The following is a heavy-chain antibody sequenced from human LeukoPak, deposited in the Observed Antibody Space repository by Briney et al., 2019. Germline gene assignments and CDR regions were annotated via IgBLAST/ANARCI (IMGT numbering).Heavy chain of an antibody. CDR2: IKQDGSEK. V-gene: IGHV3-7*01. CDR1: GFTFSSYW. Sequence: GGSLRLSCAASGFTFSSYWMSWVRQAPGKGLEWVANIKQDGSEKYYVDSVKGRFTISRDNAKNLLYLQMNSLRAEDTAVYYCASRIAVAGYYWFDPWGQGTLVTVSS. D-gene: IGHD6-19*01. J-gene: IGHJ5*02. CDR3: ASRIAVAGYYWFDP.